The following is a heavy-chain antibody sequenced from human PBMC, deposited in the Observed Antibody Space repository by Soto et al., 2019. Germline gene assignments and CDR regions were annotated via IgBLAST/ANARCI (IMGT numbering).Heavy chain of an antibody. CDR3: AREPERVFDY. D-gene: IGHD1-1*01. J-gene: IGHJ4*02. Sequence: GGSLRFSCAGSGFTFSSYAMHWVRQAPGKGLEWVAVIAYDGRNKYYADSVKGRFTISRDNSKNTLYLQMNSLRIEDTAVYHCAREPERVFDYWGQGTLVTVSS. V-gene: IGHV3-30*04. CDR1: GFTFSSYA. CDR2: IAYDGRNK.